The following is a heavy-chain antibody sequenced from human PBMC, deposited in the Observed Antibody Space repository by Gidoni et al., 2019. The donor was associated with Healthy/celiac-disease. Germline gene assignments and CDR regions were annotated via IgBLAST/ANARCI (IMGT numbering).Heavy chain of an antibody. CDR1: GFTFSSYS. J-gene: IGHJ4*02. V-gene: IGHV3-21*01. CDR3: ASNDPRSREGDY. CDR2: ISSSSSYI. Sequence: EVQLVESGGGLVKPGGSLRLSCAASGFTFSSYSLNWVRQAPGKGLEWVSSISSSSSYIYYADSVKGRFTISRDNAKNSLYLQMNSLRAEDTAVYYCASNDPRSREGDYWGQGTLVTVSS.